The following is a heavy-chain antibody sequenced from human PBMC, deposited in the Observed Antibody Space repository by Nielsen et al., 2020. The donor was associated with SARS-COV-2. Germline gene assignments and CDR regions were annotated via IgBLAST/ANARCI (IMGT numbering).Heavy chain of an antibody. CDR1: GFTFSSYS. D-gene: IGHD4-17*01. J-gene: IGHJ4*02. CDR3: ARDHRRTVTPDY. Sequence: GESLKISCAASGFTFSSYSMNWVRQAPGKGLEWVSSISSSSSYIYYADSVKGRFTISRDNAKNSLYLQMNSLRAEDTAVYYCARDHRRTVTPDYWGQGTLVTVSS. V-gene: IGHV3-21*01. CDR2: ISSSSSYI.